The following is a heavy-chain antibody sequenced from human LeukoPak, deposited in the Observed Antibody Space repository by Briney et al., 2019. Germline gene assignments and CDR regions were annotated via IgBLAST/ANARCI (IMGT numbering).Heavy chain of an antibody. D-gene: IGHD3-3*01. V-gene: IGHV4-4*07. CDR1: GGSISSYY. J-gene: IGHJ4*02. CDR2: IYTSGST. CDR3: AREDFWSGYYDY. Sequence: KSSETLSLTCTVSGGSISSYYWSWIRQPAGEGLEGIGRIYTSGSTNYNPSLKSRVTMSVDTSKNQFSLKLSSVTAADTAVYYCAREDFWSGYYDYWGQGTLVTVSS.